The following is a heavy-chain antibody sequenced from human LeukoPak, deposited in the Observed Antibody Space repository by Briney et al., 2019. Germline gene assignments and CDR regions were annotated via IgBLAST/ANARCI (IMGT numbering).Heavy chain of an antibody. V-gene: IGHV3-7*01. Sequence: GGSLRLSCAASGFTFSTYWMSWVRQTPEKGLEWVANIKQDESEKYYVDSVKGRFTISRDNAKNSLYLQMNSLRAEGTAVYYCARKNGLDYWGQGTLVTVSS. CDR3: ARKNGLDY. J-gene: IGHJ4*02. CDR2: IKQDESEK. CDR1: GFTFSTYW.